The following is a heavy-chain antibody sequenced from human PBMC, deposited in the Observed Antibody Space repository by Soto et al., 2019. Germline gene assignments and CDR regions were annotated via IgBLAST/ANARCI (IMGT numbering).Heavy chain of an antibody. CDR3: AREGCGSTSCYTGGDYFDY. Sequence: QLQLQESGSGLVKPSQTLSLTCAVSGGSISSGGYSWSWIRQPPGKGLEWIGYIYHSGSTYYNPSLKSRVTISVDGPKNQFSLKLNSVTAADTAVYYCAREGCGSTSCYTGGDYFDYWGQGTLVTVSS. J-gene: IGHJ4*02. V-gene: IGHV4-30-2*01. CDR1: GGSISSGGYS. D-gene: IGHD2-2*02. CDR2: IYHSGST.